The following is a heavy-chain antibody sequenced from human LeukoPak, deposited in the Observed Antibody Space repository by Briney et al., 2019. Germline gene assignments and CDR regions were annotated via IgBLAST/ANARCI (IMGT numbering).Heavy chain of an antibody. CDR1: GYTFTSYD. D-gene: IGHD3-10*01. CDR3: AIVLDYYGSGSYYT. V-gene: IGHV1-8*01. Sequence: GASVKVSCKASGYTFTSYDINWVRQATGQGLEWMGWMNPNSGNTGYAQKFQGRVTMTRNTSISTAYVELSSLRSEDTAVYYCAIVLDYYGSGSYYTWGQGTLVTVSS. J-gene: IGHJ4*02. CDR2: MNPNSGNT.